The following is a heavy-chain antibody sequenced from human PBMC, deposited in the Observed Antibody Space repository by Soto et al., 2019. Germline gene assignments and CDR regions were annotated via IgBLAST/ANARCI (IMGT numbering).Heavy chain of an antibody. V-gene: IGHV4-59*01. Sequence: SETLSLTCTVSGGSITSYFWSWIRQPPGKGLEWIGYIYYSGSTNYNPSLKSRVTISVDTSKNQFSLKLSSVTAADTAVYYCARVIGGWYEHDYWRPGILVTVSS. CDR3: ARVIGGWYEHDY. CDR1: GGSITSYF. J-gene: IGHJ4*02. D-gene: IGHD6-19*01. CDR2: IYYSGST.